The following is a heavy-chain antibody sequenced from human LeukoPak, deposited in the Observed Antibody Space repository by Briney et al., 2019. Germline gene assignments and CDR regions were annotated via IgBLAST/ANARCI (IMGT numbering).Heavy chain of an antibody. J-gene: IGHJ4*02. CDR2: IKTKVYGGTT. D-gene: IGHD1-1*01. CDR1: GFAFGDFA. V-gene: IGHV3-49*04. Sequence: GGSLRLSCAASGFAFGDFAMNWVRQAPGQGLEWVGFIKTKVYGGTTEYAASVKGRFTISRDDSKAIAYLQMNGLKTEDTAVYYCTRDHRDDWNPGYYFDYWGQGALVTVSS. CDR3: TRDHRDDWNPGYYFDY.